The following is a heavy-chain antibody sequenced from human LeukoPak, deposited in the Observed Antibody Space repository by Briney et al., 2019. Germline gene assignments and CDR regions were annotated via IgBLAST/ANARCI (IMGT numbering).Heavy chain of an antibody. D-gene: IGHD1-1*01. CDR2: IRSKTNNYTT. CDR3: TSRGTAGSRGMEV. J-gene: IGHJ6*02. V-gene: IGHV3-73*01. Sequence: GGSLRLSCAASDFPFSGSALHWVRQASGRGLQWIGRIRSKTNNYTTTYIASVRGRFTISRDDSKNTTFLQMISLKTEDTAIYYCTSRGTAGSRGMEVWGQGTAVTVSS. CDR1: DFPFSGSA.